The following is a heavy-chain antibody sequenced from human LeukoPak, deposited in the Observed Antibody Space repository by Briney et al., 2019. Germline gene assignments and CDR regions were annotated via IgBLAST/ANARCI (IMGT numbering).Heavy chain of an antibody. CDR1: GYTFTSYD. CDR3: ARGQDYGDYEPLEY. CDR2: MNPNSGNT. D-gene: IGHD4-17*01. Sequence: GASVKVSCKASGYTFTSYDINWVRQATGQGLEWMGWMNPNSGNTGYAQKFQGRVTMTRNTSISTAYMELSSLRSEDTAVYYCARGQDYGDYEPLEYWGQGTLVTVSS. J-gene: IGHJ4*02. V-gene: IGHV1-8*01.